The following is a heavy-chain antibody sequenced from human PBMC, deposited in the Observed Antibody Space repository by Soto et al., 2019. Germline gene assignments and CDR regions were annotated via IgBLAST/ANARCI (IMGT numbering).Heavy chain of an antibody. V-gene: IGHV1-2*04. Sequence: ASVRVSCKASVYTFTGYYMHWVRQAPGQGLEWMGWINPNSGGTNYAQKFQGWVTMTRDTSISTAYMELSRLRSDDTAVYYCARESTTWVVRGVNNWFDPWGQGTLVTVSS. CDR2: INPNSGGT. CDR3: ARESTTWVVRGVNNWFDP. J-gene: IGHJ5*02. D-gene: IGHD3-10*01. CDR1: VYTFTGYY.